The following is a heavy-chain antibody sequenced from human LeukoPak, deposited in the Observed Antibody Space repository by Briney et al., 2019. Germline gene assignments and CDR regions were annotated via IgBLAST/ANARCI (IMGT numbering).Heavy chain of an antibody. V-gene: IGHV3-23*01. CDR3: AKGGGYYDILTGYYNPLGY. D-gene: IGHD3-9*01. J-gene: IGHJ4*02. Sequence: GGTLRLSCAASGFTFSSYGMSWVRQAPGKGLEWVSAISGSGGSTYYADSVKGRFTISRDNSKNTLYLQMNSLRAEDTAVYYCAKGGGYYDILTGYYNPLGYWGQGTLVTVSS. CDR2: ISGSGGST. CDR1: GFTFSSYG.